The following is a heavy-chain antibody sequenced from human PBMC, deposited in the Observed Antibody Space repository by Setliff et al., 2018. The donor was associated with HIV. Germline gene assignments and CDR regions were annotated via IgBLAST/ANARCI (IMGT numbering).Heavy chain of an antibody. V-gene: IGHV4-30-4*08. CDR2: ITYSGSA. CDR1: GSSIRTGAYY. J-gene: IGHJ4*02. Sequence: PSETLSLTCTVSGSSIRTGAYYWGWIRQPPGKGLEWIGYITYSGSAYYNPSLKSRVTISIDTSNNQISLRLSSVTAADTAMYYYVRDDYGYNGKGFDYWGPGTLVTVSS. D-gene: IGHD4-17*01. CDR3: VRDDYGYNGKGFDY.